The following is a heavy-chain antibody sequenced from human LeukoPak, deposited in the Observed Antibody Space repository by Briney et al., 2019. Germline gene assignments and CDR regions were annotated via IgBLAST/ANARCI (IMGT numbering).Heavy chain of an antibody. D-gene: IGHD3-10*01. V-gene: IGHV3-30*04. CDR2: ISYDGSNK. J-gene: IGHJ4*02. CDR1: GFTFSSYA. Sequence: GRSLRLSCAASGFTFSSYAMHWVRQAPGKGLEWVAVISYDGSNKYYADSVKGRFTISRDNSKNTLYLQMNSLRAEDTAVYYCARDPNDHRGVITGGDYWGQGTLVTVSS. CDR3: ARDPNDHRGVITGGDY.